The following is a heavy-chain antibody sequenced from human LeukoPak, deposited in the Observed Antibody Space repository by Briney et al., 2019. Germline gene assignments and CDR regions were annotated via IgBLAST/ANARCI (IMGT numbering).Heavy chain of an antibody. CDR1: GGTFSSYA. V-gene: IGHV1-69*04. CDR2: IIPILGIA. D-gene: IGHD6-13*01. Sequence: SVKVSCKASGGTFSSYAISWERQAPGQGLEWMGRIIPILGIANYAQKFQGRVTITADKSTSTAYMELSSLRSEDTAVYYCARAGAAAGGGVDYYYYYYMDVWGKGTTVTVSS. J-gene: IGHJ6*03. CDR3: ARAGAAAGGGVDYYYYYYMDV.